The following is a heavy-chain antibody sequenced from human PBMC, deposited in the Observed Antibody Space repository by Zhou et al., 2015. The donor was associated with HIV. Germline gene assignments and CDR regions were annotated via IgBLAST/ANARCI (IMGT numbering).Heavy chain of an antibody. CDR2: INSDESST. CDR3: VRGRHWTVKTGAEAFDL. CDR1: GFNFSSYW. J-gene: IGHJ3*01. D-gene: IGHD4-17*01. Sequence: EVQLVESGGGLVQPGGSLRLSCAASGFNFSSYWMHWVRQAPGKGLVWVSRINSDESSTTYADSVKGRFTISRDNAKNTLHLQLNSLRADDTAIYYCVRGRHWTVKTGAEAFDLWGQGTMVTVSS. V-gene: IGHV3-74*01.